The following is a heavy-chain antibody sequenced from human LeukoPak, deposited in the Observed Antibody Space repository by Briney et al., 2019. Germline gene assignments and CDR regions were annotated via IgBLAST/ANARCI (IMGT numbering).Heavy chain of an antibody. CDR1: GYTFTGYY. CDR3: ASSLGFYGSGTRRWFDP. CDR2: INPNSGGT. V-gene: IGHV1-2*02. Sequence: GASVKVSCKASGYTFTGYYMHWMRQAPGQGLEWMGWINPNSGGTNYAQKFQGRVTMTRDTSISTAYMELSRLRSDDTAVYYCASSLGFYGSGTRRWFDPWGQGTLVTVSS. D-gene: IGHD3-10*01. J-gene: IGHJ5*02.